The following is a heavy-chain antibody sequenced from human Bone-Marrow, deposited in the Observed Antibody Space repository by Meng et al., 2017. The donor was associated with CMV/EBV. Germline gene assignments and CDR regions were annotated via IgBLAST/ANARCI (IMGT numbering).Heavy chain of an antibody. D-gene: IGHD2-2*02. V-gene: IGHV3-74*01. Sequence: GESLKIPCAASGFTFSSYRMNWVRQVPGKGLVWVSRISSDGSSTRSYADSVKGRFIISRDKATNTLYLQMNSLRAEDTAVYYCVRGAMCSSTSCYKYYYYGMDVWGQGTTVTVSS. J-gene: IGHJ6*02. CDR3: VRGAMCSSTSCYKYYYYGMDV. CDR2: ISSDGSST. CDR1: GFTFSSYR.